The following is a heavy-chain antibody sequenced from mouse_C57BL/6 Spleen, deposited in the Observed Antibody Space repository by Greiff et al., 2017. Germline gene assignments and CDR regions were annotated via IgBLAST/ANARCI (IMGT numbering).Heavy chain of an antibody. D-gene: IGHD1-1*01. CDR3: ARQDYYYGSSYWYFDV. J-gene: IGHJ1*03. V-gene: IGHV1-9*01. Sequence: QVQLQQSGAELMKPGASVKLSCKATGYTFTGYWIEWVKQRPGHGLEWIGEILPGGGSTNYNEKFKGKATFTADTSSNTAYMQLSSLTTEDSAIYYCARQDYYYGSSYWYFDVWGTGTTVTVSS. CDR1: GYTFTGYW. CDR2: ILPGGGST.